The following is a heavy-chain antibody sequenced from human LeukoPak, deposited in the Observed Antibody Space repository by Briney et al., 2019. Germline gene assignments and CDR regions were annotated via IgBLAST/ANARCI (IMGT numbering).Heavy chain of an antibody. D-gene: IGHD6-19*01. CDR2: VNPKNGNT. J-gene: IGHJ5*02. CDR1: DYTFTSYG. Sequence: ASVKVSCKASDYTFTSYGIGWVRQARGQGLEWMGWVNPKNGNTYYAQKFQDRLTMTTDIPTTTAFMELRSLRSDDTAVYFCARDMAVGAPFWFDPWGQGTLVTVSS. V-gene: IGHV1-18*04. CDR3: ARDMAVGAPFWFDP.